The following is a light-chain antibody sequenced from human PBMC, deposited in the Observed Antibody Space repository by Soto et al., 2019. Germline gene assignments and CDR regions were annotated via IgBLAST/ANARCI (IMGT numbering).Light chain of an antibody. V-gene: IGKV3-20*01. CDR1: QSVSSSY. Sequence: EIVLTQSPGTLSLSPGERATLACRASQSVSSSYLGWYQQKPGQAPRLLIYGASSRATGIPDRFSGSGSGTDFTLTISRLEPEDFAVYYCQQYGSSPTWTFGQGDQGGYQ. J-gene: IGKJ1*01. CDR2: GAS. CDR3: QQYGSSPTWT.